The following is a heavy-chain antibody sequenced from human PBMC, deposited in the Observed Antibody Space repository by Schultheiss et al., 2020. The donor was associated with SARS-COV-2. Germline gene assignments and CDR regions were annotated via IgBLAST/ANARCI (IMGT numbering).Heavy chain of an antibody. CDR2: INSDGSST. D-gene: IGHD3-22*01. CDR3: ARDSGTYYYDSSGYYYYYYYGMDV. J-gene: IGHJ6*02. V-gene: IGHV3-74*01. CDR1: GFTFSSYW. Sequence: GGSLRLSCAASGFTFSSYWMHWVRQAPGKGLVWVSRINSDGSSTSYADSVKGRFTISRDNAKNTLYLQMNSLRAEDTAVYYCARDSGTYYYDSSGYYYYYYYGMDVWGQGTTVTVSS.